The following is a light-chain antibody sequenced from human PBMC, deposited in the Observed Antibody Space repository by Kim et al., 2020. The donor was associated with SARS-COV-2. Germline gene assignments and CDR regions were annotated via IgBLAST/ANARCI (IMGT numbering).Light chain of an antibody. CDR1: KLGDKY. CDR3: QAWDSSTAV. Sequence: SYELTQPPSVSVSPGQTASITCSGAKLGDKYAYWYQQKPGQSPVLVIYQHTKRPSGISQRFSGSSHGNTATLTISPAQTVDEADYYCQAWDSSTAVFGGG. J-gene: IGLJ3*02. CDR2: QHT. V-gene: IGLV3-1*01.